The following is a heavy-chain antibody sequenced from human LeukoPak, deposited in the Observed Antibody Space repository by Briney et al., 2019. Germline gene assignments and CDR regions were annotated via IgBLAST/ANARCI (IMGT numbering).Heavy chain of an antibody. CDR2: IYYSGST. D-gene: IGHD4-17*01. V-gene: IGHV4-39*01. Sequence: PSETLSLTCTVSGGSISSSSYYWGWIRQPPGKGLEWIGSIYYSGSTYYNLSLKSRVTISVDTSKNQFSLKLSSVTAADPAVYYCARRNGDYAPLDYWGQGTLVTVSS. CDR3: ARRNGDYAPLDY. J-gene: IGHJ4*02. CDR1: GGSISSSSYY.